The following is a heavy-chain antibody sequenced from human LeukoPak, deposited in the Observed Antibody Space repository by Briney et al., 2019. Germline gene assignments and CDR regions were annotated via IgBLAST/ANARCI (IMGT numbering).Heavy chain of an antibody. D-gene: IGHD6-19*01. V-gene: IGHV3-48*01. CDR2: ISSSSSTI. J-gene: IGHJ4*02. CDR3: ARVGSSGWYETNYYLDY. CDR1: GFTFTGYS. Sequence: GGSLRLSCAASGFTFTGYSMNWVRQAPGKGLEWVSYISSSSSTISYADSVKGRFTISRDNAKNSLYLQMNSLRAEDTALYYCARVGSSGWYETNYYLDYWGQGILVTVSS.